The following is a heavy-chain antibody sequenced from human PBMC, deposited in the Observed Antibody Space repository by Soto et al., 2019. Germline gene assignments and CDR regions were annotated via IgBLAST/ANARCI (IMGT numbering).Heavy chain of an antibody. J-gene: IGHJ5*02. V-gene: IGHV3-66*01. Sequence: GGSLRLSCAASGFTVSSNYMSWVRQAPGKGLEWVSVIYSGGSTYYADSVEGRFTISRDNSKNTLYLQMNSLRAEDTAVYYCARELYDYIWGSYRYRRFDPWGQGTLVTVSS. CDR3: ARELYDYIWGSYRYRRFDP. CDR1: GFTVSSNY. CDR2: IYSGGST. D-gene: IGHD3-16*02.